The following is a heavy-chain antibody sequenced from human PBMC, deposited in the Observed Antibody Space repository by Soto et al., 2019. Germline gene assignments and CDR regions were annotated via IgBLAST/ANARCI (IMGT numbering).Heavy chain of an antibody. Sequence: SETLSLTCTVSGGSISNYYWNWIRQSPGKGLEWIGYVYYSGGTDYSPSLKSRVTISVDTSKNQFSLKLSSVTAADTAVYYCARGDSSWPYDLDYWGQGTLVTVSS. D-gene: IGHD2-2*01. J-gene: IGHJ4*02. CDR1: GGSISNYY. CDR3: ARGDSSWPYDLDY. CDR2: VYYSGGT. V-gene: IGHV4-59*01.